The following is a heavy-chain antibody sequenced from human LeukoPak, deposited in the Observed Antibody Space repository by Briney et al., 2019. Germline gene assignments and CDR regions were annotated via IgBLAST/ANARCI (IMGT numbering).Heavy chain of an antibody. CDR3: ARCGDGLPCDFGY. CDR1: GFTFSSYW. Sequence: GGSLRLSCAASGFTFSSYWMSWVRQAPGKGLEWVANIKKDGSEKYYVDSVKGRFTISRDNAKNSLYLQMNSLRPEDTAVYYCARCGDGLPCDFGYWGQGTLVTVSS. CDR2: IKKDGSEK. V-gene: IGHV3-7*01. D-gene: IGHD3-10*01. J-gene: IGHJ4*02.